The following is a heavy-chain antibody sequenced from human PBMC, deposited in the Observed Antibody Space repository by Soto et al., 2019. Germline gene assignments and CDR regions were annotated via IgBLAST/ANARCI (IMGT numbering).Heavy chain of an antibody. D-gene: IGHD5-18*01. CDR2: ISYDGSNK. J-gene: IGHJ4*02. CDR1: GFTFSSYG. CDR3: AKDHTAMAPEGDGGIFDY. Sequence: PGGSLRLSCAASGFTFSSYGMHWVRQAPGKGLEWVAVISYDGSNKYYADSVKGRFTISRDNSKNTLYLQMNSLRAEDTAVYYCAKDHTAMAPEGDGGIFDYWGQGTLVTVSS. V-gene: IGHV3-30*18.